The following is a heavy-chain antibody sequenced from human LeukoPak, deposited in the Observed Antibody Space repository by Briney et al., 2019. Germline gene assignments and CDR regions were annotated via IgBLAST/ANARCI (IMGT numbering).Heavy chain of an antibody. J-gene: IGHJ3*02. V-gene: IGHV4-4*07. Sequence: TSETLSLTCTVSGGSISSYYWSWIRQPAGKGLEWIGRIYTSGSTNYNPSLKSRVTMSVDTSKNQFSLKLSSVTAADTAVYYCARGGNSGSGSYYPNDDAFDIWGQGTMVTVSS. D-gene: IGHD3-10*01. CDR2: IYTSGST. CDR3: ARGGNSGSGSYYPNDDAFDI. CDR1: GGSISSYY.